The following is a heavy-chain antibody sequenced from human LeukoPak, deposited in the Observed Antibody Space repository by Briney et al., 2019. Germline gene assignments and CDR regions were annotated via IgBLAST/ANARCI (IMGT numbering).Heavy chain of an antibody. CDR3: ARGIAAAGTRGVY. V-gene: IGHV3-7*01. Sequence: GGSLRLSCAASGFTFSSYWTSWVRQAPGKGLEWVANIKQDGSEKYYVDSVKGRFTISRDNAKNSLYLQMNSLRAEDTAVYYCARGIAAAGTRGVYWGQGTLVTVSS. J-gene: IGHJ4*02. D-gene: IGHD6-13*01. CDR1: GFTFSSYW. CDR2: IKQDGSEK.